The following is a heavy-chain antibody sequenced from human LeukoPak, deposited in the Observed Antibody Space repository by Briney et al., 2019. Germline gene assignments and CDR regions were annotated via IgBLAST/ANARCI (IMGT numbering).Heavy chain of an antibody. D-gene: IGHD3-10*01. CDR3: AKDGVVGLLWFGEYLDY. V-gene: IGHV3-21*01. Sequence: GGSLRLSCAASGFTFSSYNMNWVRQAPGKGLEWVSSISSSGSYTYYADSVRGRFTISRDNAKNSLYLQMSSLRAEDTAVYYCAKDGVVGLLWFGEYLDYWGQGTLVTASS. CDR1: GFTFSSYN. J-gene: IGHJ4*02. CDR2: ISSSGSYT.